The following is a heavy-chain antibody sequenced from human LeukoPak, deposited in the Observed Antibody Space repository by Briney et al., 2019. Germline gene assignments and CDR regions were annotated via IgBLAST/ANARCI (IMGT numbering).Heavy chain of an antibody. CDR1: GYTFTSYG. Sequence: GASVKVSCKASGYTFTSYGISWVRQAPGQGLEWMGWIGAYNGNTNYAQKLQGRVTMTTDTSTSTAYMELRSLRSDDTAVYYCARVESTYYDFWSGYSGHTLFDYWGQGTLVTVSS. CDR3: ARVESTYYDFWSGYSGHTLFDY. CDR2: IGAYNGNT. J-gene: IGHJ4*02. V-gene: IGHV1-18*01. D-gene: IGHD3-3*01.